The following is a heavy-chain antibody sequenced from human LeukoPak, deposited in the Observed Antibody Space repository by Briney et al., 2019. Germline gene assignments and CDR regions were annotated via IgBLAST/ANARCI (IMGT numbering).Heavy chain of an antibody. Sequence: SQTLSLTCTVSGGSISSGSYYWSWIRQPAGKGLEWIGRIYTSGSTNYNPSLKSRVTISVDTSKNQFSLKLSSVTAADTAVYYCARDRGLPTSLFDYWGQGTLVTVSS. CDR1: GGSISSGSYY. CDR2: IYTSGST. J-gene: IGHJ4*02. CDR3: ARDRGLPTSLFDY. V-gene: IGHV4-61*02. D-gene: IGHD3-10*01.